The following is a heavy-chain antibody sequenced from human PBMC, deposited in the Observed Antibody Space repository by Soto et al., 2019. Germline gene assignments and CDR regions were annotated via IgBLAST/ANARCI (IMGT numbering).Heavy chain of an antibody. CDR2: IDPSDSYT. J-gene: IGHJ6*02. Sequence: PRESLKISCKGSGYSFTSYWISWVRQMPGKGLEWMGRIDPSDSYTNYSPSFQGHVTISADKSISTAYLQWSSLKASDTAMYYCARLLVGATPQQHLYGMDVWGQGTTVTVS. CDR3: ARLLVGATPQQHLYGMDV. CDR1: GYSFTSYW. D-gene: IGHD1-26*01. V-gene: IGHV5-10-1*01.